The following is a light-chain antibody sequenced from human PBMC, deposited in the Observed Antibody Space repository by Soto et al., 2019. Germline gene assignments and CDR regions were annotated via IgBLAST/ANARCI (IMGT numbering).Light chain of an antibody. J-gene: IGKJ4*01. CDR3: QQRSNWPST. Sequence: EIELTQSPATLSLSPGNRATLSCRASQSVSIYLAWYQQKPGQAPRLLIYDASNRATGIPARFSGSGSGTDFTLTITSLEPEDFAVYYCQQRSNWPSTFGGGTKVQIK. CDR2: DAS. CDR1: QSVSIY. V-gene: IGKV3-11*01.